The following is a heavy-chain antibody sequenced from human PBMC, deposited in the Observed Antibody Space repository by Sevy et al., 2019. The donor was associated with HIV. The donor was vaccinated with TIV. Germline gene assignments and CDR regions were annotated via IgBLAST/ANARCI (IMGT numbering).Heavy chain of an antibody. CDR3: ASSKGIAVAGYYYYYGMDV. CDR1: GFTFSDYY. Sequence: GGSLRLSCAASGFTFSDYYMSWIRQAPGKGLEWVSYISSSGSTIYYADSVKGRFTISRDNAKNSLYLQMNSLRAEDTAVYYCASSKGIAVAGYYYYYGMDVWGQGTTVTVSS. D-gene: IGHD6-19*01. V-gene: IGHV3-11*01. J-gene: IGHJ6*02. CDR2: ISSSGSTI.